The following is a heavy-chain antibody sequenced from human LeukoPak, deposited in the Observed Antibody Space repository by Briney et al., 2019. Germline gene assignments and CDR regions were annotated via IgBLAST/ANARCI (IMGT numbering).Heavy chain of an antibody. J-gene: IGHJ4*02. CDR2: IYYSGST. CDR3: ARGPSDYDILTGYSDPGSLDY. V-gene: IGHV4-59*01. D-gene: IGHD3-9*01. CDR1: GGSISSYY. Sequence: SETLSLTCTVPGGSISSYYWSWIRQPPGKGLEWIGYIYYSGSTNYNPPLKSRVTISVDTSKNQFSLKLSSVTAADTAVYYCARGPSDYDILTGYSDPGSLDYWGQGTLVTVSS.